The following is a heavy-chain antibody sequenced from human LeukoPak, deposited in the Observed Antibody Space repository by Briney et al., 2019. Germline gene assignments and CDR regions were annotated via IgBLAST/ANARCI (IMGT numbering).Heavy chain of an antibody. CDR1: GFTFSSYA. D-gene: IGHD6-19*01. Sequence: GGSLRLSCAASGFTFSSYAMHWVRQAPGKGREGVAVISYDGSNKYYADSVKGRFTISRDNSKNTLYLQMNSLRAEDTAVYYCARIAVAGNLDYWGQGTLVTVSS. CDR2: ISYDGSNK. V-gene: IGHV3-30*04. CDR3: ARIAVAGNLDY. J-gene: IGHJ4*02.